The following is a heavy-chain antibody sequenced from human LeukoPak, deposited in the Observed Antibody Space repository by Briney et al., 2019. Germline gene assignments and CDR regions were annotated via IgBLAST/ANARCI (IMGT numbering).Heavy chain of an antibody. CDR1: GGSISSGDYY. CDR2: IYYSGST. Sequence: SETLSLTCTVSGGSISSGDYYWSWIRQPPGKGLEWIGYIYYSGSTYYNPSLKSRVTISVDTSKNQFSLKLSSVTAADAAVYYCARSIAAAVHFQHWGQGTLVTVSS. V-gene: IGHV4-30-4*01. D-gene: IGHD6-13*01. J-gene: IGHJ1*01. CDR3: ARSIAAAVHFQH.